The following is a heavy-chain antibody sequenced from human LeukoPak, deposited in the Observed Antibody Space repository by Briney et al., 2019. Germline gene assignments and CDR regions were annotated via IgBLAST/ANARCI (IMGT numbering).Heavy chain of an antibody. V-gene: IGHV4-59*08. Sequence: SETLSLTCTVSGGSISSYYWSWIRQPPGKGLEWIGYISYSGSTNYNPSLKSRVTISVDTSKNQFSLKLSSVTAADTAVYYCARHATPSDSYYYGSGSYNDAFDIWGQGTMVTVSS. J-gene: IGHJ3*02. CDR3: ARHATPSDSYYYGSGSYNDAFDI. CDR1: GGSISSYY. D-gene: IGHD3-10*01. CDR2: ISYSGST.